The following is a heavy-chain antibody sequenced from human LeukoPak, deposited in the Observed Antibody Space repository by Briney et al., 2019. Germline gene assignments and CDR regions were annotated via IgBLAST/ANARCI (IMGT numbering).Heavy chain of an antibody. Sequence: GGSLRLSCAASGFTFSNYWMTWVRQAPGKGLEWVSSISSSSSYIYYADSVKGRFTISRDNAKNSLYLQMNSLRAEDTAVYYCARVGAPPQFDYWGQGTLVTVSS. J-gene: IGHJ4*02. CDR3: ARVGAPPQFDY. CDR1: GFTFSNYW. V-gene: IGHV3-21*01. D-gene: IGHD1-26*01. CDR2: ISSSSSYI.